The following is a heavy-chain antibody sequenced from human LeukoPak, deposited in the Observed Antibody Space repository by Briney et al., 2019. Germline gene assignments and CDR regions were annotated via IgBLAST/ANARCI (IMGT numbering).Heavy chain of an antibody. D-gene: IGHD1-26*01. J-gene: IGHJ6*03. CDR3: ARDMSGSYYGYHYMDV. Sequence: ASVKASCKASGYTFTSYDINWVRQATGQGLEWMGWMNPNSGNTGYAQKFQGRVTMTRNTSISTAYMELSSLRSEDTAVYYCARDMSGSYYGYHYMDVWGKGTTVTVSS. V-gene: IGHV1-8*01. CDR2: MNPNSGNT. CDR1: GYTFTSYD.